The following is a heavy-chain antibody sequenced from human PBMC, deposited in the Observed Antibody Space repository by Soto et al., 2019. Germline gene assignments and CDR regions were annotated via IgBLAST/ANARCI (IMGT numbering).Heavy chain of an antibody. V-gene: IGHV1-69*01. Sequence: QVQLVQSGAEVKKPGSSVKVSCKASGGTFSSYAISWVRQAPGQGLEWMGGIIPIFGTANYAQKFQGRVTITADESTSTAYMELSSLRSEDTAVYYCAGPRPPIAAAGRRYYYYGMDVWGQGTTVTVSS. D-gene: IGHD6-13*01. CDR3: AGPRPPIAAAGRRYYYYGMDV. CDR1: GGTFSSYA. J-gene: IGHJ6*02. CDR2: IIPIFGTA.